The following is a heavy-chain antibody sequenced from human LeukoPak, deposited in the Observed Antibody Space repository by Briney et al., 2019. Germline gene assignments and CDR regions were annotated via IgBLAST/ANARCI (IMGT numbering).Heavy chain of an antibody. CDR3: ARESYSSGWTDLDY. CDR2: IYHSGST. V-gene: IGHV4-59*01. D-gene: IGHD6-19*01. Sequence: PSETLSLTCTVSGGSITSYYWSWIRQPPGKGLEWIGSIYHSGSTYYNPSLKSRVTISVDTSKNQFSLKLSSVTAADTAVYYCARESYSSGWTDLDYWGQGTLVTVSS. J-gene: IGHJ4*02. CDR1: GGSITSYY.